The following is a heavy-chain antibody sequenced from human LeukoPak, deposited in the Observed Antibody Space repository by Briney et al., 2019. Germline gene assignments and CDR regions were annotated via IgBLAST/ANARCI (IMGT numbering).Heavy chain of an antibody. CDR2: ISGYSDDT. J-gene: IGHJ6*02. CDR1: GYTFTSYG. V-gene: IGHV1-18*01. Sequence: ASVNVSCKASGYTFTSYGITWVRQTPGQGLEWMGWISGYSDDTNYAQKFQGRVTMTTGTSTAYMELRSLTSDDTAVYYCARDHPLELERRAAFAGDYYYGMDVWGQGTTVTVS. CDR3: ARDHPLELERRAAFAGDYYYGMDV. D-gene: IGHD1-1*01.